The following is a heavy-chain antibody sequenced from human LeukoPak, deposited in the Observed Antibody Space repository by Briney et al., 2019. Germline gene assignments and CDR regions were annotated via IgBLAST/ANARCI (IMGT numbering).Heavy chain of an antibody. D-gene: IGHD1-1*01. J-gene: IGHJ4*02. CDR3: ATFLEVPDY. CDR2: FDPEDGET. V-gene: IGHV1-24*01. Sequence: GASVKVSCKVSGYTLTELSMHWVRQAPGKGLEWMGGFDPEDGETIYAQKFQGRVTITEDTSTDTAYMELSSLRSEDTAVYYCATFLEVPDYWGQGTLVTVSS. CDR1: GYTLTELS.